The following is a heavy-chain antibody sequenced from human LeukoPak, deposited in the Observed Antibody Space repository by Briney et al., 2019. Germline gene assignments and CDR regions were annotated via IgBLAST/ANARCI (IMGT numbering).Heavy chain of an antibody. V-gene: IGHV1-46*01. Sequence: ASVKVSCKASGYTFTGYYMHWVRQAPGQGLEWMGIINPSGGSTSYAQKFQGRVTMTRDTSTSTVYMELSSLRSEDTAVYYCARDREGLAAPKYYFDYWGQGTLVTVSS. CDR2: INPSGGST. CDR3: ARDREGLAAPKYYFDY. D-gene: IGHD2-15*01. J-gene: IGHJ4*02. CDR1: GYTFTGYY.